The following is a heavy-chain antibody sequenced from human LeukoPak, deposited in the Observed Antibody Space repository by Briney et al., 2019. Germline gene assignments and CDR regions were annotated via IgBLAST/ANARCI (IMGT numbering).Heavy chain of an antibody. Sequence: TSETLSLTCTVSGGSISSSSYYWGWIRQPPGKGLEWIGSIYYSGSTYYNPSLKSRVTISVDTSKNQFSLKLSSVTAADTAVYYCARGRLGPLNWFDPWGQGTLVTVSS. CDR1: GGSISSSSYY. J-gene: IGHJ5*02. CDR3: ARGRLGPLNWFDP. D-gene: IGHD2-21*01. V-gene: IGHV4-39*07. CDR2: IYYSGST.